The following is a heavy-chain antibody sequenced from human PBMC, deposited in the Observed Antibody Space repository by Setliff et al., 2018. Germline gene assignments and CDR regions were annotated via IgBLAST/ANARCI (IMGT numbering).Heavy chain of an antibody. Sequence: VASVKVSCKASGYTFTGYFMHWVRQAPGQGLEWMGWINPNSGGTNYAQKFQGRVTMTRDTSISTAYMELSRLRSDDTAVYYCARSRLYGGWFDPWGQGTLVTVSS. CDR3: ARSRLYGGWFDP. D-gene: IGHD4-17*01. CDR1: GYTFTGYF. J-gene: IGHJ5*02. V-gene: IGHV1-2*02. CDR2: INPNSGGT.